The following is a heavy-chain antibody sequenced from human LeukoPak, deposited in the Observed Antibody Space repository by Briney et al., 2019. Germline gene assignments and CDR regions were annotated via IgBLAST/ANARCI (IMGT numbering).Heavy chain of an antibody. D-gene: IGHD6-19*01. CDR1: GFTFSKYA. V-gene: IGHV3-64D*09. Sequence: GSLRLSCSVSGFTFSKYAMHWVRQAPGQGLEYVSAINDNGRSTYYADSVKGRFSISRDNSKNTLYLQMSSLRAEDPAVYYCVKYSSGWYYDYWGQGTLVTVSS. CDR3: VKYSSGWYYDY. J-gene: IGHJ4*02. CDR2: INDNGRST.